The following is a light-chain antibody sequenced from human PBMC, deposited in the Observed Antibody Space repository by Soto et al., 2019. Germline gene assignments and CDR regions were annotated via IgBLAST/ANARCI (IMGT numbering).Light chain of an antibody. CDR1: RSDIGSYNL. V-gene: IGLV2-14*02. CDR3: SSYTGSSTS. CDR2: DVS. Sequence: QSALTQPASVSGSPGQSITISCTGTRSDIGSYNLVSWYQQHPGKAPKLIIYDVSFRPSGISDRFSGSKSGNTASLTISGLQAEDAADYFCSSYTGSSTSFGGGTQLTVL. J-gene: IGLJ3*02.